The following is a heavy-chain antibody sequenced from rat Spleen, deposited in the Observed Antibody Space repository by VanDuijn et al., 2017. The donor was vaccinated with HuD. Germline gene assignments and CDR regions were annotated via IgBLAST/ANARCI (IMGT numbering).Heavy chain of an antibody. J-gene: IGHJ2*01. CDR3: VRHEPQDYFAY. CDR1: GFSLTSNG. V-gene: IGHV2-72*01. Sequence: QVQLKESGPGLMQPSETLSLTCTVSGFSLTSNGVGWVRQPLGKGLVWMGTIWSNGGTDYNSAIKSRLSISRDTSKSQVFLRMNSLQPEDTGTYYCVRHEPQDYFAYWGQGLLVTVSS. CDR2: IWSNGGT.